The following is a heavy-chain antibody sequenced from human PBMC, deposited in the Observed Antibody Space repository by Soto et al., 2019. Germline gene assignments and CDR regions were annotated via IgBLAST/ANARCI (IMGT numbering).Heavy chain of an antibody. D-gene: IGHD1-26*01. J-gene: IGHJ3*01. CDR3: ARGGRGAFAL. CDR2: IHSDGSST. Sequence: EVQLLESGGGLVQPGESLRLSCAASGFTFSYYWMHWVRQAPGMGLVWVSRIHSDGSSTTYADSVKGRFTISRDNARNTLSPQMKTLGAEDTSVYYCARGGRGAFALLGQGPVVSVSS. V-gene: IGHV3-74*01. CDR1: GFTFSYYW.